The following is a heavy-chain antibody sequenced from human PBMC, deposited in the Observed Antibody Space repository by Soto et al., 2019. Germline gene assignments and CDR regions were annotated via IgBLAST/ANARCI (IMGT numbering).Heavy chain of an antibody. D-gene: IGHD6-19*01. V-gene: IGHV3-74*01. Sequence: EVQLVESGGDLVQPGGSLRLSCAASGFTFSRYWMHWARQAPGKGLVWVSRINSDGSSTSYADSVKGRFTISRDNDKKTLYLQMNSLRAEDTAVYYCLKTSSNSGRYYFDYWGQGTLVTVSS. J-gene: IGHJ4*02. CDR2: INSDGSST. CDR3: LKTSSNSGRYYFDY. CDR1: GFTFSRYW.